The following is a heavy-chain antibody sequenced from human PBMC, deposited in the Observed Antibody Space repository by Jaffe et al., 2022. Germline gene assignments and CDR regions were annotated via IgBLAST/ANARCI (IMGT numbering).Heavy chain of an antibody. D-gene: IGHD3-10*01. CDR2: IYPGDSDT. Sequence: EVQLVQSGAEVKKPGESLKISCKGSGYSFTSYWIGWVRQMPGKGLEWMGIIYPGDSDTRYSPSFQGQVTISADKSISTAYLQWSSLKASDTAMYYCVRRHVVRGVIITPTFDYWGQGTLVTVSS. J-gene: IGHJ4*02. V-gene: IGHV5-51*03. CDR3: VRRHVVRGVIITPTFDY. CDR1: GYSFTSYW.